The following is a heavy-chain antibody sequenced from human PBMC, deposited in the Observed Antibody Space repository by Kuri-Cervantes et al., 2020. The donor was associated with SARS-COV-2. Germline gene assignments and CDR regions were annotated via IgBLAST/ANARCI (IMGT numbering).Heavy chain of an antibody. J-gene: IGHJ5*02. V-gene: IGHV4-30-2*01. CDR2: IYHSGST. CDR3: ARPGRVVPAASFDP. D-gene: IGHD2-2*01. Sequence: SETLSLTCAVSGGSISSGGYSWSWIRQPPGKGLEWIGYIYHSGSTNYNPSLKSRVTISVDTSKNQFSLKLSSVTAADTAVYYCARPGRVVPAASFDPWGQGTLVTVSS. CDR1: GGSISSGGYS.